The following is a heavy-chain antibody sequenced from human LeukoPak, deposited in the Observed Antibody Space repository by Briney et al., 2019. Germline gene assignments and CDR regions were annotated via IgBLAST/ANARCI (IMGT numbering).Heavy chain of an antibody. D-gene: IGHD3-3*01. Sequence: SETLSLTCTVSGGSISSSSYYWGWIRQPPGKGLEWIGSIYYSGSTYYNPSLKSRVTISVDTSKNQFSLKLSSVTAADTAVYYCARHLPLYYDSWSGNENWFDPWGQGTLVTVSS. V-gene: IGHV4-39*01. CDR1: GGSISSSSYY. CDR2: IYYSGST. CDR3: ARHLPLYYDSWSGNENWFDP. J-gene: IGHJ5*02.